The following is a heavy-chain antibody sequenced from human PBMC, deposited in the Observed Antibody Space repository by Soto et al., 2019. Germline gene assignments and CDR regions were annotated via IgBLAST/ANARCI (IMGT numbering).Heavy chain of an antibody. CDR3: TRPPAW. V-gene: IGHV3-73*01. D-gene: IGHD6-25*01. CDR2: IRSKANSYAT. Sequence: LGGSLRLSCAASGFTFSGSTMHWVRQASGKGPEWVGRIRSKANSYATAYAASVKGRFTISRDDSKNTAYLQMNSLKTEDTAVYYCTRPPAWWGQGTLVTVSS. CDR1: GFTFSGST. J-gene: IGHJ4*02.